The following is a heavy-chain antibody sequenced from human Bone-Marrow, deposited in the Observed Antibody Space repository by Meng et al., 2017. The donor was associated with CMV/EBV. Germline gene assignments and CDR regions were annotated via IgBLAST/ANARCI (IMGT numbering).Heavy chain of an antibody. V-gene: IGHV3-23*01. CDR2: ISGSGGST. Sequence: LSLTCAASGFTFSSYAMSWVRQAPGKGLEWVSTISGSGGSTYYADSVKGRFTISRDNSKNTLYLQMNSLRAEDTAVYYCARGDSSSSGGYYYGMDVWGQGTTVTVSS. CDR3: ARGDSSSSGGYYYGMDV. D-gene: IGHD6-6*01. J-gene: IGHJ6*02. CDR1: GFTFSSYA.